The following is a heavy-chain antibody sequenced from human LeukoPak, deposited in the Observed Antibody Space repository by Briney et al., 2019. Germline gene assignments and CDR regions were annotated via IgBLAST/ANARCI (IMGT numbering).Heavy chain of an antibody. V-gene: IGHV3-7*01. J-gene: IGHJ4*02. D-gene: IGHD1-26*01. CDR1: GFTFSGYW. Sequence: GGSLRLSCAASGFTFSGYWMSWVRQAPGKGLEWVANIKQDGSEKNYVDSVKGRFTISRDNAKNPLYLQMNSLRAEDTAVYYCARDGSGSYYAYWGQGTLVTVSS. CDR2: IKQDGSEK. CDR3: ARDGSGSYYAY.